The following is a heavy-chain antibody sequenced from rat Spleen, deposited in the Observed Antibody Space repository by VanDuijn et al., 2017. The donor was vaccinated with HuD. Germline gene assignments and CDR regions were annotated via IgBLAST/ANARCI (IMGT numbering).Heavy chain of an antibody. CDR3: ARHGWDDGYPHWFAY. D-gene: IGHD1-12*03. CDR2: ISPSGGST. V-gene: IGHV5-25*01. CDR1: GFTFSNYD. J-gene: IGHJ3*01. Sequence: EVQLVESGGGLVQPGRSLKLSCAASGFTFSNYDMAWVRQAPTKGLEWVASISPSGGSTYYRDSVKGRFTVSRDNAKSTLYLQMDSLRSEDTATYYCARHGWDDGYPHWFAYWGQGTLVTVSS.